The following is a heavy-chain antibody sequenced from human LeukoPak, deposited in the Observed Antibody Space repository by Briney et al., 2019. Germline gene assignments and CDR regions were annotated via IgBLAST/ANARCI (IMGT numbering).Heavy chain of an antibody. D-gene: IGHD2-15*01. Sequence: ASVKVSCKASGYTFTSYDIKWVRQATGQGLEWMGWMNPNSGNTGYAQKFQGRVTMTRNTSISTAYMELSSLRSEDTAVYYCARRGSLGYCSGGSCCADAFDIWGQGTMVTVSS. CDR3: ARRGSLGYCSGGSCCADAFDI. V-gene: IGHV1-8*01. CDR1: GYTFTSYD. J-gene: IGHJ3*02. CDR2: MNPNSGNT.